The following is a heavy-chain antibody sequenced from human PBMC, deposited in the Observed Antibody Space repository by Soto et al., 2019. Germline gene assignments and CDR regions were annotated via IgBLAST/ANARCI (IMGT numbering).Heavy chain of an antibody. CDR2: INPSGGST. CDR1: GYTFTSYY. D-gene: IGHD6-19*01. CDR3: XXXGRSSYSSGWYYFDY. V-gene: IGHV1-46*01. J-gene: IGHJ4*02. Sequence: QVQLVQSGAEVKKPGASVKVSCKASGYTFTSYYMHWVRQAPGQGLEWMGIINPSGGSTSYAQKFQGRVTMTRDTSTSTVYMELNSLRSEDTAVYYCXXXGRSSYSSGWYYFDYWGQGTLVTVSS.